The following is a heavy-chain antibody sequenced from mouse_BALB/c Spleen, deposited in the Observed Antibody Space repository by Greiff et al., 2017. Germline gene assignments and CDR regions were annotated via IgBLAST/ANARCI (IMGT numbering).Heavy chain of an antibody. D-gene: IGHD1-2*01. CDR1: GFTFSSYA. V-gene: IGHV5-6*01. Sequence: EVKVVESGGDLVKPGGSLKLSCAASGFTFSSYAMSWVRQTPDKRLEWVAHISSGGSYTYYPDSVKGIFTISRDNAKTTLYLQMISLKSEDTAKYYGARQSGQEEHGEGNDDMDYWGQGTSVTVSS. J-gene: IGHJ4*01. CDR3: ARQSGQEEHGEGNDDMDY. CDR2: ISSGGSYT.